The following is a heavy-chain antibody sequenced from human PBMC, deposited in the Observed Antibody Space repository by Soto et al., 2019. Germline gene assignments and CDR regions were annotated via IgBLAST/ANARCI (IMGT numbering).Heavy chain of an antibody. Sequence: LXIWYKGSVYSFTSYWIGWVRHMPGKGLEWMGIIYPGDSDTRYSPSFQGQVTISAEKSISTAYLQWSSLKASDTAMYYCASPTVYDILTGSPYFDYWGQGTLVPGSS. CDR1: VYSFTSYW. J-gene: IGHJ4*02. V-gene: IGHV5-51*01. CDR3: ASPTVYDILTGSPYFDY. CDR2: IYPGDSDT. D-gene: IGHD3-9*01.